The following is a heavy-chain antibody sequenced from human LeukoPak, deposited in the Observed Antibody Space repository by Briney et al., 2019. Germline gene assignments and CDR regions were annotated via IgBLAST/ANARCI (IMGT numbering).Heavy chain of an antibody. Sequence: SETLSLTCTVYGGSFSGYYWSWIRQPPGKGLEWIGEINHSGSTNYNPSLKSRVTISVDTSKNQFSLKLSSVTAADTAVYYCAREVVVPSFYFDYWGQGTLVTVSS. D-gene: IGHD2-21*01. CDR2: INHSGST. CDR1: GGSFSGYY. J-gene: IGHJ4*02. CDR3: AREVVVPSFYFDY. V-gene: IGHV4-34*01.